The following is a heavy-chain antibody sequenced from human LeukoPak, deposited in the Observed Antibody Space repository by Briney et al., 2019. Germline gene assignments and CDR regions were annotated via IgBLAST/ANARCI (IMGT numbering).Heavy chain of an antibody. CDR1: GYTFISYY. Sequence: GASVKVSCKASGYTFISYYMHWVRQAPGQGLEWMGRINPNSGTTNYAQKFQGRVTMTRDTSISTAYMELNSLRTDDTAVYYCARRYYYDSSAYTVVYWGQGTLFTVFS. J-gene: IGHJ4*02. V-gene: IGHV1-2*06. D-gene: IGHD3-22*01. CDR2: INPNSGTT. CDR3: ARRYYYDSSAYTVVY.